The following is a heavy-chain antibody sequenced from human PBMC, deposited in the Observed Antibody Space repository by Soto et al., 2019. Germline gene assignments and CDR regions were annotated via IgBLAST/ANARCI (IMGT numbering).Heavy chain of an antibody. J-gene: IGHJ6*02. V-gene: IGHV6-1*01. Sequence: SQTLSLTCAISGDSVSSNSAAWNWIRQSPSRGLEWLGRTSYRSKWYNDYAVSVKSRITINPDTSKNQFSLQLNSVTPEDTAVYYCASWAARRYYYGMDVWGQGTTVTVSS. D-gene: IGHD2-15*01. CDR1: GDSVSSNSAA. CDR3: ASWAARRYYYGMDV. CDR2: TSYRSKWYN.